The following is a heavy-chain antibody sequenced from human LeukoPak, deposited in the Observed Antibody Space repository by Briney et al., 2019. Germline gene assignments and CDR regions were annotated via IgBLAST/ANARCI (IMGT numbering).Heavy chain of an antibody. Sequence: GGSLRLSCAASGFTFSSYGMHWVRQAPGKGLEWLAVISYDGSDKYYAASVKGRFTISRDNSKNTLYLQMNSLRAEDTAVYYCAKGSSYYDSSGYYDAFDIWGQGTMVTVSS. J-gene: IGHJ3*02. CDR3: AKGSSYYDSSGYYDAFDI. V-gene: IGHV3-30*18. D-gene: IGHD3-22*01. CDR1: GFTFSSYG. CDR2: ISYDGSDK.